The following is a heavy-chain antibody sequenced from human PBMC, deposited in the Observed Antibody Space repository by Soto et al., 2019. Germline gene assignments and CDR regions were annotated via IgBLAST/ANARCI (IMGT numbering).Heavy chain of an antibody. CDR2: ISHTGST. D-gene: IGHD3-16*01. V-gene: IGHV4-30-2*01. CDR3: GRTVAPYLGTWFDP. Sequence: QLQLQESGSGLVKPSQTLSLTCAVSGGSISSGNSYSWSWIRQPLGKGLVRIGSISHTGSTSYNPSHKGRVCMSVNKSKKQSPLELSSVTAADTAVYCCGRTVAPYLGTWFDPWGQGTLVSVSS. CDR1: GGSISSGNSYS. J-gene: IGHJ5*02.